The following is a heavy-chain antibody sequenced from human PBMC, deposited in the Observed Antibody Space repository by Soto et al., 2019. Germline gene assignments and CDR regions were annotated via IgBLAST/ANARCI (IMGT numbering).Heavy chain of an antibody. CDR3: ARCYCSVGSCYACWHFDL. CDR2: ISASTRNT. D-gene: IGHD2-15*01. CDR1: GYTFTNYA. V-gene: IGHV1-18*01. J-gene: IGHJ2*01. Sequence: QVQLVQSGAEVKKPGASVKVSCQASGYTFTNYAISWVRQAPGQGLEWMXWISASTRNTDQAQNFQGRVTMTIDTSTNTANMELRSLRSDDTAVYYCARCYCSVGSCYACWHFDLWGRGTLVTVSS.